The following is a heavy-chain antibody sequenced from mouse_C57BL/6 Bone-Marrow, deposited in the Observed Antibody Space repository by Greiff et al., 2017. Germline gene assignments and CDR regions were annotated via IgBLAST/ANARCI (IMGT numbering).Heavy chain of an antibody. CDR1: GYAFTNYL. V-gene: IGHV1-54*01. Sequence: QVQLQQSGAELVRPGTSVKVSCKASGYAFTNYLIEWVKQRPGQGLEWIGVINPGSGGTNYNEKFKGKATLTADKSSSTAYMQLSSLTSEDSAVYVCARGGGPRVFDYWGQGTTLTVSS. J-gene: IGHJ2*01. CDR2: INPGSGGT. CDR3: ARGGGPRVFDY.